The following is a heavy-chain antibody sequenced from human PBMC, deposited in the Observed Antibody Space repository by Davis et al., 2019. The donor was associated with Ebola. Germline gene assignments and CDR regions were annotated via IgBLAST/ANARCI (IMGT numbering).Heavy chain of an antibody. CDR2: ISPNSGST. CDR1: GYVFNKFG. J-gene: IGHJ4*02. Sequence: ASVKVSCKASGYVFNKFGITWVRQAPGQGPEWMGWISPNSGSTKYSHKFQGRVTLTRDTSTTTVYMELSGLRSEDTAVYYCARTTSPVYWGQGILVTVSS. D-gene: IGHD4-11*01. V-gene: IGHV1-18*01. CDR3: ARTTSPVY.